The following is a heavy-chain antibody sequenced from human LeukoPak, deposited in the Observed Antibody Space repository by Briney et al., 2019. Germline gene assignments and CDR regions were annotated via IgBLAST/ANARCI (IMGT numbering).Heavy chain of an antibody. V-gene: IGHV3-30*18. CDR1: GFTFSSYG. CDR2: ISYDGSNK. D-gene: IGHD2-8*01. J-gene: IGHJ4*02. CDR3: AKERRHGVCDY. Sequence: GGSLRLSCAASGFTFSSYGMHWVRQAPGKGLEWVAVISYDGSNKYYADSVKGRFTISRDNSKNTLYLQMNSLRAEDTAVYYCAKERRHGVCDYWGQGTLVTVSS.